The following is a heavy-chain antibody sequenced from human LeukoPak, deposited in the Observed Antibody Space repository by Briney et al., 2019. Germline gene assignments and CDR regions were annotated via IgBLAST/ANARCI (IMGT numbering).Heavy chain of an antibody. CDR3: ARGSLKYSSSWFYNWFDP. CDR2: IYYSGST. Sequence: SETLSLTCTVSGGSISSYYWSWIRQPPRKGLEWSGYIYYSGSTNYNPSLKSRVTISVDTSKNQFSLKLSSVTAADTAVYYCARGSLKYSSSWFYNWFDPWGLGTLVTVSS. J-gene: IGHJ5*02. D-gene: IGHD6-13*01. V-gene: IGHV4-59*01. CDR1: GGSISSYY.